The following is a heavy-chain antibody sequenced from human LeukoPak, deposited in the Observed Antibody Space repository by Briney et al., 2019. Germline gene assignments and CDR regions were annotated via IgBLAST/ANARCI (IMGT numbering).Heavy chain of an antibody. CDR1: GFTLSSYA. D-gene: IGHD1-26*01. Sequence: GGSLRLSCAASGFTLSSYAMSWVRQAPGKGLEWVSYISSSGSIIYYADSVKGRFTISRDNAKNSLYLQMNSLRAEDTAVYYCARRRDSGSLQHFDYWGQGTLVTVSS. J-gene: IGHJ4*02. CDR3: ARRRDSGSLQHFDY. CDR2: ISSSGSII. V-gene: IGHV3-48*04.